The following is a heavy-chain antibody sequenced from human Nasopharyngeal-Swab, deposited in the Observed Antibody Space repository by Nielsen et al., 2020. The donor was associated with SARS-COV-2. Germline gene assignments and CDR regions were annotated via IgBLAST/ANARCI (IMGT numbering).Heavy chain of an antibody. V-gene: IGHV3-33*01. J-gene: IGHJ3*02. CDR3: ARALGYCSGGNCYDSGTNDAFEI. D-gene: IGHD2-15*01. CDR1: GYRFNTNG. CDR2: IWYDGSKE. Sequence: SCAASGYRFNTNGIHWVRQAPGKGLEWVAVIWYDGSKEYYEDSVKGRFTMSKDNSKNTAYLQMNSLRDEDTAVYYCARALGYCSGGNCYDSGTNDAFEIWGQGTMVSVSS.